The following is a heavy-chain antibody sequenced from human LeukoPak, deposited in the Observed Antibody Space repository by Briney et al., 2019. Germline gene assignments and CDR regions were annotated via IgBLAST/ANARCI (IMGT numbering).Heavy chain of an antibody. J-gene: IGHJ6*02. Sequence: ASVKVSCKASGYTFTDYRMHWVRQAPGQGLKWLGWINPNSGDTGYAQRFQGRVTMTRDTSIGTAYMELSRLRSDDTAVYYCAKEGNQLLSFYYYGMDVWGQGTTVTVSS. CDR2: INPNSGDT. CDR3: AKEGNQLLSFYYYGMDV. D-gene: IGHD2-2*01. CDR1: GYTFTDYR. V-gene: IGHV1-2*02.